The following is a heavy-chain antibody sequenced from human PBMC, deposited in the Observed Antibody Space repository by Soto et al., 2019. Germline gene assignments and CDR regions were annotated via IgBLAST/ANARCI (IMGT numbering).Heavy chain of an antibody. J-gene: IGHJ6*03. V-gene: IGHV3-11*01. CDR1: GFTFSGYY. Sequence: QVQLVESGGGLVKPGGSLRLSCAASGFTFSGYYMSWVRQAPGKGLEWVSYISSSGSTIYYADSVKGRFTISRDNAKNAMSQQMNSLRAEDTGVYYCAGQMGGYSRRWEDYYSYYMDVWGKGTTVTVSS. CDR2: ISSSGSTI. CDR3: AGQMGGYSRRWEDYYSYYMDV. D-gene: IGHD6-13*01.